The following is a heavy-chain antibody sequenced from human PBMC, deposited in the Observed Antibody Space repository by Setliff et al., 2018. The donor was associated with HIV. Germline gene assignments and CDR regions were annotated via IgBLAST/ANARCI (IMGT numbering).Heavy chain of an antibody. CDR1: GGSFSGYY. J-gene: IGHJ6*03. CDR2: INHSGST. CDR3: ARGGRTYYYDSSGYYRHYYYYMDV. D-gene: IGHD3-22*01. Sequence: PSETLSLTCAVYGGSFSGYYWCWIRQPPGKGLEWIGEINHSGSTNYNPSLKSRVTISVDTSKNQFSLKLSSVTAADTAVYYCARGGRTYYYDSSGYYRHYYYYMDVWGKGTTVTVSS. V-gene: IGHV4-34*01.